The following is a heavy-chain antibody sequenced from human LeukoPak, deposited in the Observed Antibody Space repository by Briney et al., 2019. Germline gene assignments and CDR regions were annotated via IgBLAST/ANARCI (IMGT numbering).Heavy chain of an antibody. Sequence: QPGRSLRLSCAASGFTFSSYAMHWVRQAPGKGLEWVAVIWYDGSNKYYADSVKGRFTISRDNSKDTLYLQMNSLRAEDTAVYYCARSPPDTAMVLDYWGQGTLVTVSS. D-gene: IGHD5-18*01. CDR3: ARSPPDTAMVLDY. CDR1: GFTFSSYA. CDR2: IWYDGSNK. J-gene: IGHJ4*02. V-gene: IGHV3-33*08.